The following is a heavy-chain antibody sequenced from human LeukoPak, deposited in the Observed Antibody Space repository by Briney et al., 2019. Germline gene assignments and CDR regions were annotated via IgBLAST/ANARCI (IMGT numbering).Heavy chain of an antibody. CDR1: GGSISSSSW. D-gene: IGHD6-19*01. V-gene: IGHV4-4*02. J-gene: IGHJ6*02. CDR2: IYHSGST. CDR3: ARGSAVAGTHGMDV. Sequence: SETLSLTCAVSGGSISSSSWWSWVRQPPGKGLEWIGEIYHSGSTNYNPSLKSRVTISVDKSKNQFSLKVNSVTAADTAVYYCARGSAVAGTHGMDVWGQGTTVTVSS.